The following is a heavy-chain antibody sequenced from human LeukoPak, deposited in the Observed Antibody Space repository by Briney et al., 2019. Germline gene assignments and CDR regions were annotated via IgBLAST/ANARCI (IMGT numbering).Heavy chain of an antibody. J-gene: IGHJ3*02. CDR1: GFTFSSYG. CDR2: ISYDGSNK. D-gene: IGHD3-3*01. V-gene: IGHV3-30*03. Sequence: GGSLRLSCAASGFTFSSYGMHWVRQAPGKGLEWVAVISYDGSNKYYADSVKGRFTISRDNSKNTLYLQMNSLKTEDTAVYYCTTDLRFWSGLWGDAFDIWGQGTMVTVSS. CDR3: TTDLRFWSGLWGDAFDI.